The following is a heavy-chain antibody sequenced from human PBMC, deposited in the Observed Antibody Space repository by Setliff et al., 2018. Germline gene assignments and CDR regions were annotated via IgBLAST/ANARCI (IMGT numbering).Heavy chain of an antibody. CDR3: VRVEAGYCSSTSCYVVGAFDI. V-gene: IGHV4-4*08. Sequence: SETLSLTCTVSGGSISSNYWSWVRQPPGKGLEWIGYIYTSGSTNYNPSLKSRGTISVDTSRNQFSLKLSSVTATDTAVYYCVRVEAGYCSSTSCYVVGAFDILGQWTIVTVSS. CDR1: GGSISSNY. J-gene: IGHJ3*02. D-gene: IGHD2-2*03. CDR2: IYTSGST.